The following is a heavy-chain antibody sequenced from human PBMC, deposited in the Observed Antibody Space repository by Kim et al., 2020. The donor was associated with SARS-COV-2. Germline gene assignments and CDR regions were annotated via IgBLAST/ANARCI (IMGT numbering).Heavy chain of an antibody. CDR2: TT. CDR3: SREDGGAIAY. D-gene: IGHD4-17*01. J-gene: IGHJ4*02. V-gene: IGHV3-49*02. Sequence: TTEYAASVKGRFTISKDDSKSIAFLQMNSLKTEDTAMYYCSREDGGAIAYWGQGTLVTVSS.